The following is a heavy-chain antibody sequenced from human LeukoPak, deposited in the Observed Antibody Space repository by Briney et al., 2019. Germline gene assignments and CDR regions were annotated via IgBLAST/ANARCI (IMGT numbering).Heavy chain of an antibody. CDR1: GYTFTSYY. J-gene: IGHJ4*02. D-gene: IGHD1-14*01. V-gene: IGHV1-18*04. CDR2: ISAYNGNT. Sequence: GASVKVSCKASGYTFTSYYMHWVRQAPGQGLEWMGWISAYNGNTNYAQKLQGRVTMTTDTSTSTAYMELRSLRSDDTAVYYCARRRHALNRSDYWGQGTLVTVSS. CDR3: ARRRHALNRSDY.